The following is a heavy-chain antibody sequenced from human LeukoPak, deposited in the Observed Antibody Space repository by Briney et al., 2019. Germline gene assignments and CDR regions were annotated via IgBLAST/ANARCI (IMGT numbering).Heavy chain of an antibody. CDR1: GFTFSSYP. V-gene: IGHV3-64*01. D-gene: IGHD5-24*01. CDR2: ISSNGDTK. J-gene: IGHJ4*02. Sequence: GGSLKLSCAASGFTFSSYPMHWVRQAPGKGLEYVSAISSNGDTKYYANSVRGRFTISRDNSKNTLYLQMGSLRTEDMAIYYCARETIGTNDYWGQGTLVTVSS. CDR3: ARETIGTNDY.